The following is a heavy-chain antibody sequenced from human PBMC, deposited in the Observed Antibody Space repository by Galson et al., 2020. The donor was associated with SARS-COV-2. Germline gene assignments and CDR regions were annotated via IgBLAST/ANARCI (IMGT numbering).Heavy chain of an antibody. J-gene: IGHJ4*02. V-gene: IGHV4-39*01. CDR1: GDSISRSNYY. Sequence: SETLSLTCTVSGDSISRSNYYWGWIRQPPGKGLEWIGRIYHSGNTYYNPSLQSRVTISIDTSKNQFSLKLSSVTAADTAVYYCAKHVEEWRVAGTSYFDYWGQGTLFTVSS. D-gene: IGHD6-19*01. CDR3: AKHVEEWRVAGTSYFDY. CDR2: IYHSGNT.